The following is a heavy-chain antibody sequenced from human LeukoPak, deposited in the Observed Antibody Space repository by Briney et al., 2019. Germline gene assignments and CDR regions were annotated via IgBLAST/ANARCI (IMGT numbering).Heavy chain of an antibody. D-gene: IGHD2-2*01. CDR3: AREKYQLLTDY. CDR2: INHSGST. J-gene: IGHJ4*02. Sequence: PSETLSLTCAVYGWSFSGYYWSWIRQPPGKGLEWIGEINHSGSTNYNPSLKSRLTITVDTSKNQFSLKLSSVTAADTAVYYCAREKYQLLTDYWGQGTLVTVSS. CDR1: GWSFSGYY. V-gene: IGHV4-34*01.